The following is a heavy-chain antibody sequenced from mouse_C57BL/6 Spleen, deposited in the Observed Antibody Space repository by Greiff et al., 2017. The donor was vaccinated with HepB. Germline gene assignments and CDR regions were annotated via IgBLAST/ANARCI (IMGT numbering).Heavy chain of an antibody. CDR3: ARSPPDYYGSRGWYFDV. Sequence: DVKLQESGPELVKPGASVKIPCKASGYTFTDYNMDWVKQSHGKSLEWIGDINPNNGGTIYNQKFKGKATLTVDKSYSTAYMELRSLTSEDTAVYYCARSPPDYYGSRGWYFDVWGTGTTVTVSS. D-gene: IGHD1-1*01. J-gene: IGHJ1*03. V-gene: IGHV1-18*01. CDR2: INPNNGGT. CDR1: GYTFTDYN.